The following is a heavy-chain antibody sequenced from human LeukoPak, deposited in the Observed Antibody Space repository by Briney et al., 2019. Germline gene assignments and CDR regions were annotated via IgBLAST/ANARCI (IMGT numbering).Heavy chain of an antibody. CDR2: ISGSGGST. D-gene: IGHD6-13*01. V-gene: IGHV3-23*01. CDR3: AKDKALYSSSAFDY. CDR1: GFTFSSYA. J-gene: IGHJ4*02. Sequence: PGGSLRLSCAASGFTFSSYAMSWVRQAPGKGLEWVSAISGSGGSTYYADSVEGRFTISRDNSKNTLYLQMNSLRAEDTAVYYCAKDKALYSSSAFDYWGQGTLVTVSS.